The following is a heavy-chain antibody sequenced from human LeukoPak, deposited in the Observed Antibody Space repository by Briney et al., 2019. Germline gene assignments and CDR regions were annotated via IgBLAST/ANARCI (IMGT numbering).Heavy chain of an antibody. J-gene: IGHJ4*02. CDR1: GFTFSSYG. V-gene: IGHV3-33*01. CDR2: IWCDESNK. CDR3: ARDRIIVVPDYYFDY. Sequence: GGSLRLSCAASGFTFSSYGMHWVRQAPGKGLEWVAVIWCDESNKFYADSVKGRFTISRDNSKNTLYLQMNSLRAEDTAVYYCARDRIIVVPDYYFDYWGQGTLVTVSS. D-gene: IGHD3-22*01.